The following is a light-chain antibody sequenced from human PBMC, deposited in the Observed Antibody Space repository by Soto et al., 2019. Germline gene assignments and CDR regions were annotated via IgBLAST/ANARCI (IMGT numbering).Light chain of an antibody. CDR1: SSNIGANT. CDR2: NND. J-gene: IGLJ1*01. Sequence: QAVVTQPPSASGTPGQRVTISCSGSSSNIGANTVNWYQQLPGTAPKLLISNNDQRPSGVPDRFSGSKSGTSVSLAISGLQSEDAADYYCAAWDDSLYGRVFGSGTKLTVL. CDR3: AAWDDSLYGRV. V-gene: IGLV1-44*01.